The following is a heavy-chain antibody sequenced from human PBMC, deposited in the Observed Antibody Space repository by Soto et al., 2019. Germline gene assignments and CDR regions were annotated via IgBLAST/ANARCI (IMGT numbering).Heavy chain of an antibody. CDR2: ISGSGVST. J-gene: IGHJ4*02. V-gene: IGHV3-23*01. CDR1: GFTFSSYA. CDR3: AKLRVRGVRGPDY. D-gene: IGHD3-10*01. Sequence: GGSLRLSCAASGFTFSSYAMSWVRQAPGKGLEWVSAISGSGVSTYYADAVKGLFTISRDDSKNTLYLQMNSLRAEDTAVYYCAKLRVRGVRGPDYWGQGTLVTVSS.